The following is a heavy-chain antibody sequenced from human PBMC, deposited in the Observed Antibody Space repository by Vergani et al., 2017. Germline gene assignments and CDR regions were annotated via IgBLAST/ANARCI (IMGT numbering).Heavy chain of an antibody. CDR2: INHSGST. V-gene: IGHV4-34*01. Sequence: QVQLQQWGAGLLKPSETLSLTCAVYGGSFSGYYWSWIRQPPGKGLEWIGEINHSGSTNYNPSLKSRVTISVDTSKNQVSLKLSSVTAADTAVYYCARGGYSYGLVSPWFDPWGQGTLVTVSS. J-gene: IGHJ5*02. CDR1: GGSFSGYY. D-gene: IGHD5-18*01. CDR3: ARGGYSYGLVSPWFDP.